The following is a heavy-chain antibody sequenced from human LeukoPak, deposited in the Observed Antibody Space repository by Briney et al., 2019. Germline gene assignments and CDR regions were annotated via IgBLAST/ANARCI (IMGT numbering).Heavy chain of an antibody. Sequence: ASGKVSCKASVYTSTSYDSNGVRQATGQGLEGMGWRNPNSGNTNYAQKLQGRVTMTTDTSTSTAYMEVRRLRSDDTAVYYCARGRKVGIAAGPVDYWGQGTLVTVSS. CDR3: ARGRKVGIAAGPVDY. D-gene: IGHD6-13*01. CDR1: VYTSTSYD. V-gene: IGHV1-8*01. J-gene: IGHJ4*02. CDR2: RNPNSGNT.